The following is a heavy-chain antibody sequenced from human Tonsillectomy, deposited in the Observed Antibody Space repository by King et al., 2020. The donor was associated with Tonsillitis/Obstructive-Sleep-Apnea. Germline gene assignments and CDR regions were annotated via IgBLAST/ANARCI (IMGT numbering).Heavy chain of an antibody. D-gene: IGHD3-3*01. CDR1: GGSFSGYY. Sequence: VQLQQWGAGLLKPSETLSLTCAVYGGSFSGYYWSWIRQPPGKGLEWIGEINHSGSTNYNPSLKSRVTLSVDTSKNQFSLTLSSVSAADTAVYYCARGHTYYDFWSGYSQDYYYYMDVWGKGTPVTVSS. CDR2: INHSGST. CDR3: ARGHTYYDFWSGYSQDYYYYMDV. J-gene: IGHJ6*03. V-gene: IGHV4-34*01.